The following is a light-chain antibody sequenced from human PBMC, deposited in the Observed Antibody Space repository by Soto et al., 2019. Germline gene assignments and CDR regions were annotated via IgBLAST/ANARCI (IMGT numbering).Light chain of an antibody. CDR2: DAS. V-gene: IGKV1-5*01. CDR3: QQYNTYWT. Sequence: DIQMTQSPSTLSASVGDRVTITFRASQSISSWLAWFQQKPGKAPKLLIYDASSLESGVPQRFSGSGSGTEFILTISSLQPDDSATYYCQQYNTYWTFGPGTKVDIK. J-gene: IGKJ1*01. CDR1: QSISSW.